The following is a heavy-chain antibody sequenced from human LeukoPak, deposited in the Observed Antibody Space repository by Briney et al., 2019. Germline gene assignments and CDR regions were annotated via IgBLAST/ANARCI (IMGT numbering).Heavy chain of an antibody. Sequence: PGGSLRLSCAASGFTFSSYAMSWVCQAPGKGLEWVSAISGSGGSTYYADSVKGRFTISRDNSKNTLYLQMNSLRAEDTAVYYCAKDLWAYYYGSGSYLDYWGQGTLVTVSS. J-gene: IGHJ4*02. D-gene: IGHD3-10*01. V-gene: IGHV3-23*01. CDR3: AKDLWAYYYGSGSYLDY. CDR1: GFTFSSYA. CDR2: ISGSGGST.